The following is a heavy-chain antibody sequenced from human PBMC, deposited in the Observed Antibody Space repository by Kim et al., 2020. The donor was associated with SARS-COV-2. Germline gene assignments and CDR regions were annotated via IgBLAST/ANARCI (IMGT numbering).Heavy chain of an antibody. D-gene: IGHD3-9*01. CDR2: IYYSGST. CDR3: ARENEADYDILTGYPLGWFDP. CDR1: GGSISSYY. J-gene: IGHJ5*02. V-gene: IGHV4-59*01. Sequence: SETLSLTCTVSGGSISSYYWSWIRQPPGKGLEWIGYIYYSGSTNYNPSLKSRVTISVDTSKNQFSLKLSSVTAADTAVYYCARENEADYDILTGYPLGWFDPWGQGTLVTVSS.